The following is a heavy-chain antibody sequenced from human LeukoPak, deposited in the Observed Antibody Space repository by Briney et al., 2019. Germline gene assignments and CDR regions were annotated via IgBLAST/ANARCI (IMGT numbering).Heavy chain of an antibody. Sequence: SGTLSLTCAVYGGSFSGYYWSWIRQPPGKVLEWIGEINHSGSTNYNPSLKSRVTISVDTSKNQFSLKLSSVTAADTAVYYCASNVWGFEDWGQGTLVTVSS. CDR1: GGSFSGYY. J-gene: IGHJ4*02. CDR3: ASNVWGFED. CDR2: INHSGST. D-gene: IGHD3-16*01. V-gene: IGHV4-34*01.